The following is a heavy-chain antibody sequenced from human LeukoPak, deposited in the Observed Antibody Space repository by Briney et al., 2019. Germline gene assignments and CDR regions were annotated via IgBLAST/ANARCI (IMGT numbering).Heavy chain of an antibody. CDR2: INHSGST. CDR3: ARALNKEYYDILTGYSPFDY. Sequence: KPSETLSLTCTGSGGSISTYYWSWIRQPPGKGLEWVGEINHSGSTNYNPSLKSRVTISVDTSKNQFSLKLSSVTAADTAVYYCARALNKEYYDILTGYSPFDYWGQGTLVTVSS. CDR1: GGSISTYY. J-gene: IGHJ4*02. D-gene: IGHD3-9*01. V-gene: IGHV4-34*01.